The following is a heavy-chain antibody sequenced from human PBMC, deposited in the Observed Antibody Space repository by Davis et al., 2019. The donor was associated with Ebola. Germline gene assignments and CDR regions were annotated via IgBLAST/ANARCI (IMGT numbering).Heavy chain of an antibody. Sequence: AASVKVSCKAAGNTFPSNDVTWVRQAPGQGLEWMGWISPLNGDTKYSQQNLQGRVTMTTDTSTSTAYMELRSLRSDDTAVYYCARGNWNPYYGMDVWGQGTTVTVSS. D-gene: IGHD1-20*01. J-gene: IGHJ6*02. CDR2: ISPLNGDT. CDR1: GNTFPSND. CDR3: ARGNWNPYYGMDV. V-gene: IGHV1-18*04.